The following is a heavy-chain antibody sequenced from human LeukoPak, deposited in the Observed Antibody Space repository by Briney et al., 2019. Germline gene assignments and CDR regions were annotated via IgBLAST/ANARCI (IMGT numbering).Heavy chain of an antibody. Sequence: GESLKISCQGSGYRFTNYWLGWVRQMPGKGLEWMGIIYPGDSDTRYSPSFQGQVTISADQSTSTAYLQWSSLKASDTAMYYCAVPGKGAFDYWGRGTLVSISS. J-gene: IGHJ4*02. V-gene: IGHV5-51*01. D-gene: IGHD2-2*01. CDR1: GYRFTNYW. CDR3: AVPGKGAFDY. CDR2: IYPGDSDT.